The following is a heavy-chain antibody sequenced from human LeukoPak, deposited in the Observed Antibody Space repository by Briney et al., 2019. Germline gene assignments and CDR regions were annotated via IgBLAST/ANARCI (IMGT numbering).Heavy chain of an antibody. D-gene: IGHD3-22*01. V-gene: IGHV3-21*01. CDR1: GFTFSSYS. CDR3: AREATYYYDSSGYYPDAFDI. Sequence: SGGSLRLSCAASGFTFSSYSMNWVRQAPGKGLEWVSSISSSSSYIYYADSVKGRFTISRDNAKNSLYLQMNSLRAEDTAVYYCAREATYYYDSSGYYPDAFDIWGQGTMVTVSS. CDR2: ISSSSSYI. J-gene: IGHJ3*02.